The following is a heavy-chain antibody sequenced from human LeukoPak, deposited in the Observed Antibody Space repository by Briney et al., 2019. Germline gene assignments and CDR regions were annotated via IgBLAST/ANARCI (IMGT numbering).Heavy chain of an antibody. D-gene: IGHD3-10*01. J-gene: IGHJ5*02. CDR3: ARDTFYYYGSGTTTRWFDP. CDR1: GGSISSGSYY. Sequence: PSETLSLTCTVSGGSISSGSYYWSWIRQPAGKGLEWIGRIYTSGSTNYNPSLKSRVTISVDTSKSQFSLKLSSVTAADTAVYYCARDTFYYYGSGTTTRWFDPWGQGTLVTVSS. CDR2: IYTSGST. V-gene: IGHV4-61*02.